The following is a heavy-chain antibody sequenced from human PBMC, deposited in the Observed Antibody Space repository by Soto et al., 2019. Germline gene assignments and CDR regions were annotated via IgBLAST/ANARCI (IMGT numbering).Heavy chain of an antibody. CDR2: IIPIFGTA. CDR1: GGTFSSYA. J-gene: IGHJ4*02. V-gene: IGHV1-69*13. Sequence: SVKVSCKASGGTFSSYAISWVRQAPGQGLEWMGGIIPIFGTANYAQKFQGRVTITADESTSTAYMELSSLRSEDTAVYYCASGGIVVVVAASNPPDYYDSSGYPQPFDYWGQGTLVTVSS. CDR3: ASGGIVVVVAASNPPDYYDSSGYPQPFDY. D-gene: IGHD3-22*01.